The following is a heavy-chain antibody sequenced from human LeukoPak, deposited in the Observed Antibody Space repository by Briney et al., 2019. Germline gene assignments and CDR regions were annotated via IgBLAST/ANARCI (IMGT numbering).Heavy chain of an antibody. Sequence: GGSLRLSCAASGFTVSSNYMSWVRPAPGKGLEWVSAIYSGGNTYYADSVKGRFTISRDNSKNTLYLQMNSLRAEDTAVYYCAREIQDRGAIGYWGQGTLVTVSS. V-gene: IGHV3-53*01. CDR3: AREIQDRGAIGY. J-gene: IGHJ4*02. D-gene: IGHD3-10*01. CDR1: GFTVSSNY. CDR2: IYSGGNT.